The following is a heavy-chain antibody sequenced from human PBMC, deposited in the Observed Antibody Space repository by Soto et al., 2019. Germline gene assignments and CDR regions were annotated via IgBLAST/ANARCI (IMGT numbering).Heavy chain of an antibody. Sequence: QLQLQESGPGLVKPSETLSLTCTVSGGSISAGTYYWGWVRQPPVKVLEWIWSFDNSGNPHYNPSLKSRVAVSVDTSKSQFSLKVTSVTAADTAEYYCARHSSGSRHPGVDYWGQGTLVTVSS. CDR3: ARHSSGSRHPGVDY. CDR2: FDNSGNP. CDR1: GGSISAGTYY. V-gene: IGHV4-39*01. D-gene: IGHD1-26*01. J-gene: IGHJ4*02.